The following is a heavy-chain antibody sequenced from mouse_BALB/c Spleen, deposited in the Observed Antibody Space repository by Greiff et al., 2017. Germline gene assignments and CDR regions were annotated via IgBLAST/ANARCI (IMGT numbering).Heavy chain of an antibody. CDR1: GFNIKDTY. CDR3: ARQDYGGYFDY. Sequence: EVQLQQSGAELVKPGASVKLSCTATGFNIKDTYMHWVKQRPEQGLEWIGRFDPANGNTKYDPKFQGKATITADTSSNTAYLQLSSLTSEDTAVYYCARQDYGGYFDYWGQGTTLTVSA. D-gene: IGHD1-1*01. J-gene: IGHJ2*01. V-gene: IGHV14-3*02. CDR2: FDPANGNT.